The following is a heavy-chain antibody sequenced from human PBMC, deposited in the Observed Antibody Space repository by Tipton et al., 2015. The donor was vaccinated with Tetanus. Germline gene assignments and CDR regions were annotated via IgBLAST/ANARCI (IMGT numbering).Heavy chain of an antibody. Sequence: SLRLSCAASGFTFSRYAMHWVRQAPGKGLEWVAVITFDGSTKYYADSVKGRFTLSRDNSQNTVHLQMSSLKVEDTAVYYCVREDGGPTLAYFDSWGQGALVLVSA. CDR1: GFTFSRYA. D-gene: IGHD3-16*01. CDR2: ITFDGSTK. V-gene: IGHV3-30-3*01. CDR3: VREDGGPTLAYFDS. J-gene: IGHJ4*02.